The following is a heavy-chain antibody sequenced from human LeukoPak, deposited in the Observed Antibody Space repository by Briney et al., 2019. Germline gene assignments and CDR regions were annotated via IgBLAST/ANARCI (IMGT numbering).Heavy chain of an antibody. CDR1: GASITSYF. J-gene: IGHJ3*02. CDR2: IHYSGNI. CDR3: VRVTLGSHNAFDI. D-gene: IGHD6-13*01. Sequence: SETLSLTCTVSGASITSYFWSWIRQPPGKGLEWIGYIHYSGNINYNPSLKSRVTISVDTSKNQFSLKLNSVTAADTAVYHCVRVTLGSHNAFDIWGQGTMVTVSS. V-gene: IGHV4-59*01.